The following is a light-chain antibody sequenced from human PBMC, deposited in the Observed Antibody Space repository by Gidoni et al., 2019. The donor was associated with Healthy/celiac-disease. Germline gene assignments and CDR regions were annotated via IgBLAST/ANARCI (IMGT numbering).Light chain of an antibody. J-gene: IGKJ4*01. Sequence: IRLPQSPSSLSASTGDRVTITCRASQGISSYLDWYQQKPVKAPKILIYAASTLQSGVPSRFSGSGSVTDFTRTISCLQSEDFATYYCQQYYSYPLTFGGXTKVEIK. CDR3: QQYYSYPLT. CDR2: AAS. V-gene: IGKV1-8*01. CDR1: QGISSY.